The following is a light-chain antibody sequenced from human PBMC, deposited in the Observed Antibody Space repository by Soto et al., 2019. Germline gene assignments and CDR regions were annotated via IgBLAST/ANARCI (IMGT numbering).Light chain of an antibody. CDR2: DAY. CDR1: QSIGGF. J-gene: IGKJ1*01. CDR3: QQYGSSFT. V-gene: IGKV3-11*01. Sequence: EIVLTQSPATLSLSPGASVPLSCRASQSIGGFLAWFQQKPGQAPRLLIYDAYKRATGIPARFGGRGSGTDFTLTISRLEPEDFAVYYCQQYGSSFTFGQGTK.